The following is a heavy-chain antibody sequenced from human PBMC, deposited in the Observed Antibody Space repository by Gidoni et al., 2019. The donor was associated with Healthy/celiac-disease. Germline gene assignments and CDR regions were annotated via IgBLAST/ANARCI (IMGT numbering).Heavy chain of an antibody. J-gene: IGHJ6*02. CDR2: IYTSGST. CDR1: GGSISSGSYY. CDR3: ARGGYYGMDV. V-gene: IGHV4-61*02. Sequence: TVSGGSISSGSYYWSWIRQPAGKGLEWIGRIYTSGSTNYNPSLKSRVTISVDTSKNQFSLKLSSVTAADTAVYYCARGGYYGMDVWGQGTTVTVSS.